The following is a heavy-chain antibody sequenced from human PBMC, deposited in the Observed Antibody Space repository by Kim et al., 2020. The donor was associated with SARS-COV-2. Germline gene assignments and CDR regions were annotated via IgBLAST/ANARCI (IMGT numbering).Heavy chain of an antibody. Sequence: GGSLRLSCAASGFNFSASWMSWVRQAPGKGLEWVANIKQDGSEKYYVESVKGRFTISRDNAKNSLFLQMNGLRAEDTAVYYCGRAVVSRGPGALVTVSP. V-gene: IGHV3-7*01. CDR3: GRAVVS. CDR1: GFNFSASW. CDR2: IKQDGSEK. J-gene: IGHJ4*02.